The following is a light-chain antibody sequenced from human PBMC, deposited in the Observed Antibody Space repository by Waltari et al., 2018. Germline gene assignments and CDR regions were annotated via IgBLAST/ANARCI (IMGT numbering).Light chain of an antibody. V-gene: IGKV3-20*01. CDR1: QSVSSSY. J-gene: IGKJ3*01. CDR3: QQYGGSPPFT. CDR2: GAS. Sequence: EIVLTQSPGTLSLSPGERATLSCRASQSVSSSYLAWYQQKPGQAPRLLIYGASSRATGIPDRFSGSGPGTDFTLTISRLEPEDFAVYYCQQYGGSPPFTFGPGTKVDIK.